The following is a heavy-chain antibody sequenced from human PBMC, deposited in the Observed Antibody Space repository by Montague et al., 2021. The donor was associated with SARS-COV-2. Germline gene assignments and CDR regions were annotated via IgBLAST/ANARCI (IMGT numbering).Heavy chain of an antibody. CDR2: IYYSGNT. J-gene: IGHJ6*02. D-gene: IGHD2-21*02. V-gene: IGHV4-34*01. Sequence: SETLSLTCAVYSEAFNGYYWTWIRQPPGKGLEWIGTIYYSGNTYSNPSLKSRVTISIDTSKSQVSLKINSVTAADTAVYFCASLGSPAYCGGDCYLRDYGMDVWGQGTRVTVSS. CDR3: ASLGSPAYCGGDCYLRDYGMDV. CDR1: SEAFNGYY.